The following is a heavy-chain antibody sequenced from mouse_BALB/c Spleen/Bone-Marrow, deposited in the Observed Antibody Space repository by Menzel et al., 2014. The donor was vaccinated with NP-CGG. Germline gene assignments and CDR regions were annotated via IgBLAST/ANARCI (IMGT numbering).Heavy chain of an antibody. Sequence: VQLQLSGAELVRPGSSVKISCKASGYEFSSYWMNWVKQRPGQGLEWIGQIYPGDGDTNYNGKFKGKATLTADKSSSTAYMQVSSLTSEDSAVYFCARVYYGNLDYWGQGTSVTVSS. CDR2: IYPGDGDT. J-gene: IGHJ4*01. V-gene: IGHV1-80*01. D-gene: IGHD2-1*01. CDR1: GYEFSSYW. CDR3: ARVYYGNLDY.